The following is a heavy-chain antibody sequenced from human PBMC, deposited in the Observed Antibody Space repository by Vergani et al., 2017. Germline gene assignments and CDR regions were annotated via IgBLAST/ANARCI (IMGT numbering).Heavy chain of an antibody. CDR3: AKDLGTSSGGGWFDP. Sequence: VQVAESGGGVVQPGRSLRLSCVASGFTSAGYAMHWVRQAPGKGLEWVSGISWNSNSIGYADSVKGRFTISRDNAKNSLYLQMNSLRAEDTALYYCAKDLGTSSGGGWFDPWGQGTLVTVSS. D-gene: IGHD6-6*01. CDR2: ISWNSNSI. CDR1: GFTSAGYA. V-gene: IGHV3-9*02. J-gene: IGHJ5*02.